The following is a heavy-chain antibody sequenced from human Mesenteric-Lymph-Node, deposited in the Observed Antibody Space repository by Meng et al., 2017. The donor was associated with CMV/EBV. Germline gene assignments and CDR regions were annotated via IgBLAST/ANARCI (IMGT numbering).Heavy chain of an antibody. J-gene: IGHJ6*02. CDR3: ARVGGYCTSTSCPPRVRPYYYGLDV. CDR1: GFTFSSYA. Sequence: GESLKISCAASGFTFSSYAMSWVRQPPGKGLEWVSVISGGGGSNHYADSVKGRFTISRDNSKNTLYLQMNSQRAEDTAVFHCARVGGYCTSTSCPPRVRPYYYGLDVWGQGTTVTVSS. V-gene: IGHV3-23*01. CDR2: ISGGGGSN. D-gene: IGHD2-2*01.